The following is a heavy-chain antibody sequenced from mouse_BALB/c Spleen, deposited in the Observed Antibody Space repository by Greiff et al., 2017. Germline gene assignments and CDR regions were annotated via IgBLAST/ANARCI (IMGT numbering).Heavy chain of an antibody. CDR3: TRGGITGLMDY. Sequence: KQPGSELVRPGASVKLSCKASGYTFTSYWMHWVKQRHGQGLEWIGNIYPGSGSTNYDEKFKSKGTLTVDTSSSTAYMHLSSLTSEDSAVYYCTRGGITGLMDYWGQGTSVTVSS. V-gene: IGHV1S22*01. CDR2: IYPGSGST. J-gene: IGHJ4*01. CDR1: GYTFTSYW. D-gene: IGHD2-4*01.